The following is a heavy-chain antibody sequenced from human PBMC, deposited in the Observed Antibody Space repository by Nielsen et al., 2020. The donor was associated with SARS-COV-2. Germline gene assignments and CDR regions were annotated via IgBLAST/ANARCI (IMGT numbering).Heavy chain of an antibody. CDR3: ARRFESGIFGDWFDP. CDR2: INPNSGGT. V-gene: IGHV1-2*02. Sequence: ASVKVSCKASGYTFTGYYMHWVRQAPGQGLEWMGWINPNSGGTNYAQKFQGRVTMTRDTSISTAYIELSSLRSEDTAVYYCARRFESGIFGDWFDPWGQGTLVTVSS. D-gene: IGHD3-3*02. J-gene: IGHJ5*02. CDR1: GYTFTGYY.